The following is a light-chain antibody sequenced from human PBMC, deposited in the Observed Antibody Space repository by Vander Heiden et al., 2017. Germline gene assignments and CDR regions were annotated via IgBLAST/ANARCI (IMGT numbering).Light chain of an antibody. V-gene: IGKV3-20*01. CDR3: QQSGTSPSII. J-gene: IGKJ4*01. CDR2: GAS. Sequence: EIALTQSPGTLSLSPGERATLSCRASQSVSSSYVAWYQQKPGQPPRLLIYGASSRATGIPDRFSGSGSGTDFTLTISRLEPEDFAVYYCQQSGTSPSIIFGGGTKVEIK. CDR1: QSVSSSY.